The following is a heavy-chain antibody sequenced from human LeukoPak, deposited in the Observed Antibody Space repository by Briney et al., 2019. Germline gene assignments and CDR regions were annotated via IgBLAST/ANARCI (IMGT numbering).Heavy chain of an antibody. CDR1: GFTFTTYS. D-gene: IGHD3/OR15-3a*01. J-gene: IGHJ6*02. V-gene: IGHV3-21*01. CDR3: ARVAFGLYVMDV. Sequence: PGGSLRLSCAASGFTFTTYSMNWVRQAPGKGLEWVSSISSDSNYRFYADSLKGRFTISRDNAKNSLYLQIISLRAEDTAFYYCARVAFGLYVMDVWGQGTTVTVSS. CDR2: ISSDSNYR.